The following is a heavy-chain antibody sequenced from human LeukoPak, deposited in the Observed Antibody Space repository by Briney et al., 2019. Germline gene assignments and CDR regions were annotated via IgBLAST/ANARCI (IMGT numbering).Heavy chain of an antibody. D-gene: IGHD3-9*01. CDR2: IYYSGST. Sequence: PSQTLSLTCTVSGGSISSGDYYWSWIRQPPGKGLEWIGYIYYSGSTYYNPSLKSRVTISVDTSKNQFSLKLSSVTAADTAVYYCARYDILTGYEYYFDYWGQGTLVTVSS. CDR1: GGSISSGDYY. V-gene: IGHV4-30-4*01. J-gene: IGHJ4*02. CDR3: ARYDILTGYEYYFDY.